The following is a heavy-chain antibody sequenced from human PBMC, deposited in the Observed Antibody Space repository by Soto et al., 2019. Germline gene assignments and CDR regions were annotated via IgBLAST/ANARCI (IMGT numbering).Heavy chain of an antibody. CDR2: ISYDGSDK. CDR1: GFTFSPYT. V-gene: IGHV3-30-3*01. Sequence: QVQLVEAGGGVGQPGRSLRLSCAASGFTFSPYTMHWVRQTPGKGLEWVAVISYDGSDKNYAESVRGRFTISRDNSKNTLFLQMNSLRAEDTALYYCARGGGFCGADCYKGGIDYWGQGALVTVSS. CDR3: ARGGGFCGADCYKGGIDY. D-gene: IGHD2-21*02. J-gene: IGHJ4*02.